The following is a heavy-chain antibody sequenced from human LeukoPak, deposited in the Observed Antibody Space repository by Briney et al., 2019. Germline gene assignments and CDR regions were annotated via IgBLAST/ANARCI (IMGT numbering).Heavy chain of an antibody. CDR3: ARGSPFNWFDP. J-gene: IGHJ5*02. Sequence: GGSLRLSCAASGFTFSSHWMHWVRQAPGKGLVWVSRINSDGSSISYADSVKGRFTISRDSAKNTLYLQMNSLRAEDTAVYYCARGSPFNWFDPWGQGTLVTVSS. CDR1: GFTFSSHW. V-gene: IGHV3-74*01. CDR2: INSDGSSI.